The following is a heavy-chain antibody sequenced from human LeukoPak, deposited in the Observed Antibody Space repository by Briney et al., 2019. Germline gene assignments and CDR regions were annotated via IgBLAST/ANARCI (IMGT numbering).Heavy chain of an antibody. CDR3: AFWDPALTGQNAFDI. V-gene: IGHV1-8*01. J-gene: IGHJ3*02. D-gene: IGHD3-9*01. CDR1: GYTFTSYD. CDR2: MNPNSGNT. Sequence: ASVKVSCKASGYTFTSYDINWVRQATGQGLEWMGWMNPNSGNTGYAQKFQGRVTMTRNTSISTAYMELSSLRSGDTAVYYCAFWDPALTGQNAFDIWGQGTMVTVSS.